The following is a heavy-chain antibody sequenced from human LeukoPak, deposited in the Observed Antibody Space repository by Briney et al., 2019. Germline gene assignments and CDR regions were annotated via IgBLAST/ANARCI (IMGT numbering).Heavy chain of an antibody. V-gene: IGHV1-46*01. CDR1: GYSFTSYY. J-gene: IGHJ6*04. D-gene: IGHD1-26*01. CDR3: ARDNSVGETAWWFDP. CDR2: INPSGSSA. Sequence: GASVKVSCKASGYSFTSYYMHWVRQAPGQGLEWMGFINPSGSSAAYAQKFQGRLTMTRDMFTSTDYMELSSLRSDDTAVYYCARDNSVGETAWWFDPWGKGTTVTVSS.